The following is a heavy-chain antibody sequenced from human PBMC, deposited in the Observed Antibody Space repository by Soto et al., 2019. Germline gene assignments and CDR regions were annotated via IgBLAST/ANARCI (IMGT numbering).Heavy chain of an antibody. D-gene: IGHD2-2*01. CDR1: GFTFTGYA. CDR3: ARESCSSSSCSTRYGMDV. J-gene: IGHJ6*02. CDR2: ISSSGNSK. Sequence: EVQLVESGGGLVQPGGSLRLSCVASGFTFTGYAMNWVRQAPGKGLEWVSYISSSGNSKYYADSVKGRFTISRDNAKNSLYLQMNSLRAEDTAIYYCARESCSSSSCSTRYGMDVWGQGSTVTVSS. V-gene: IGHV3-48*03.